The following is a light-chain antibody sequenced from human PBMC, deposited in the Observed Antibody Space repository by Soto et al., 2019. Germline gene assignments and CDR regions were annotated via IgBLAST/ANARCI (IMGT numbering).Light chain of an antibody. Sequence: DIQMTQSPSAMSASVGDRVTITCRASQGVSNYLAWFQQKPGKDPKRLIYAASSLQSGIPSRFRGSRAGTEFTLTISSLQPKDFATDYCLQHNSYSWTLGQGTKVEIK. CDR3: LQHNSYSWT. CDR2: AAS. CDR1: QGVSNY. V-gene: IGKV1-17*03. J-gene: IGKJ1*01.